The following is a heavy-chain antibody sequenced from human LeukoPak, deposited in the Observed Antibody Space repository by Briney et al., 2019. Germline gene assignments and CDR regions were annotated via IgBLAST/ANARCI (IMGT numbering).Heavy chain of an antibody. Sequence: GGSLRLSCAASGFTFSSYAMSWVRQAPGKGLEWVSAISGSGGSTYYADSVKGRFTIFRDNSKNTLYLQMNSLRAEDTAVYYCAKASPSYCSGGSCYPGRAFDIWGQGTMVTVSS. V-gene: IGHV3-23*01. CDR3: AKASPSYCSGGSCYPGRAFDI. D-gene: IGHD2-15*01. CDR1: GFTFSSYA. CDR2: ISGSGGST. J-gene: IGHJ3*02.